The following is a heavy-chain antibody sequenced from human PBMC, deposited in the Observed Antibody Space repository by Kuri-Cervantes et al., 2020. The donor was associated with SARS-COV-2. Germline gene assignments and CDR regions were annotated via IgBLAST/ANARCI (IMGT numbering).Heavy chain of an antibody. J-gene: IGHJ4*02. CDR1: GFIFSNYG. V-gene: IGHV3-30*02. Sequence: GGSLRLSCAASGFIFSNYGMHWVRQAPGKGPEWVAFIRYDGDNKYYADSVKGRFTISRDNPKNTLYLQMNSLRPEDMAVYYCAKGKTGDSRWGQGTLVTVSS. CDR2: IRYDGDNK. D-gene: IGHD7-27*01. CDR3: AKGKTGDSR.